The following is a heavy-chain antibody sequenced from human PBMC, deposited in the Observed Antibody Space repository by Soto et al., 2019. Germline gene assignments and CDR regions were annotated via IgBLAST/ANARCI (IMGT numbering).Heavy chain of an antibody. CDR3: ARDILLWFGELPPRAHDAFDI. J-gene: IGHJ3*02. CDR1: GGSISSGGYF. Sequence: QVQLQESGPGLVKPSQTLSLTCTVSGGSISSGGYFWSWIRQHPGKGLEWIGDINYSGSTYSNPSLKSRVTVSVDTSKNQSALKLSSATAADTAVYYCARDILLWFGELPPRAHDAFDIWGQGTMVTVSS. V-gene: IGHV4-31*03. CDR2: INYSGST. D-gene: IGHD3-10*01.